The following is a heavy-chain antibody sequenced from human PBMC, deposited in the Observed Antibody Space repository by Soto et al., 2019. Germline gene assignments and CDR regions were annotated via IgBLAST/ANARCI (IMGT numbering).Heavy chain of an antibody. CDR2: ISGSGGST. Sequence: EVQLLESGGGLVQPGGSLRLCWAASGFTFSSYAMSWVRQAPGKGLEWVSAISGSGGSTYYADSVKGRFTISRDNSKNTLYLQMNSLRAEDTAVYYCAKENGYSSSWFEFDYWGQGTLVTVSS. D-gene: IGHD6-13*01. V-gene: IGHV3-23*01. CDR3: AKENGYSSSWFEFDY. J-gene: IGHJ4*02. CDR1: GFTFSSYA.